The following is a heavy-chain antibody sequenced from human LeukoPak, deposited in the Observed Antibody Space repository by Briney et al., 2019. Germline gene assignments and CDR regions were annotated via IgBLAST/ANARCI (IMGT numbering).Heavy chain of an antibody. J-gene: IGHJ3*02. Sequence: PSETLSLTCTVSGGSISSYYWNWIRKPPGRGLEWIGYIYYSGSTNYNPSLKSRVTISVDTSKNQFSLKLSFVTAADTAVYYCARGSIAARNDAFDIWGQGTMVTLSS. CDR2: IYYSGST. CDR1: GGSISSYY. D-gene: IGHD6-6*01. V-gene: IGHV4-59*01. CDR3: ARGSIAARNDAFDI.